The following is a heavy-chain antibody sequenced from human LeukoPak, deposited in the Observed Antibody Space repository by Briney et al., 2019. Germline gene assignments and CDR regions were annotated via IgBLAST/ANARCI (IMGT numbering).Heavy chain of an antibody. J-gene: IGHJ6*02. Sequence: VGSVRVSRADSGFRSDSSALGWVRQAPGRGLEGISSSSGRGSSTYYADSVKGRFTISRDNSKNTVYLQMNSLRDEDTAVYYCATRSFYYGMDAWGQGPTVTVSS. CDR3: ATRSFYYGMDA. CDR2: SSGRGSST. V-gene: IGHV3-23*01. CDR1: GFRSDSSA.